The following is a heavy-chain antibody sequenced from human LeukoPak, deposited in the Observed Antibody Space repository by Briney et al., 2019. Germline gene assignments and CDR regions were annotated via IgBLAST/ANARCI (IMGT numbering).Heavy chain of an antibody. Sequence: PGGSLRLSCAASGFTFSTYSMNWVRQAPGKGLEWISYISSSSSTIYYADSVKGRFTISRDNAKKSVYLQMNSLRAEDTAVYYCARSLPTVTLYYFDYWGQGTLVTVSS. CDR1: GFTFSTYS. D-gene: IGHD4-17*01. V-gene: IGHV3-48*01. J-gene: IGHJ4*02. CDR2: ISSSSSTI. CDR3: ARSLPTVTLYYFDY.